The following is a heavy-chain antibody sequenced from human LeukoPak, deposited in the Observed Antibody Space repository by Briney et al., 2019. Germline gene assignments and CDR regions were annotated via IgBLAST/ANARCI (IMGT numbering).Heavy chain of an antibody. CDR2: IKQDGSEK. D-gene: IGHD3-22*01. Sequence: GGSLRLSCAASGFTFSSYWMSWVRQAPGKGLEWVANIKQDGSEKYYVDSVKGRFTISRDNAKNSLYLQMNSLRAEDTAVYYCARRKLQITMIVVDAFDIWGQGTMVTVSS. CDR1: GFTFSSYW. V-gene: IGHV3-7*04. CDR3: ARRKLQITMIVVDAFDI. J-gene: IGHJ3*02.